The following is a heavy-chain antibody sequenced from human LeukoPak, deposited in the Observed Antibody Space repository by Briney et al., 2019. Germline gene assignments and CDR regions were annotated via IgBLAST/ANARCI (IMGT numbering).Heavy chain of an antibody. D-gene: IGHD2-2*01. CDR2: INWNGGST. CDR1: GLTFDDYG. J-gene: IGHJ4*02. Sequence: LPGGSLTLSCAASGLTFDDYGMSWVPQAPGKGLEWVSGINWNGGSTGYADSVKGRFTISRDNAKNSLYLQMHGLRAEDTAFYYCATSPACTNTNCHSRYLESWGQGTLVTVSS. CDR3: ATSPACTNTNCHSRYLES. V-gene: IGHV3-20*04.